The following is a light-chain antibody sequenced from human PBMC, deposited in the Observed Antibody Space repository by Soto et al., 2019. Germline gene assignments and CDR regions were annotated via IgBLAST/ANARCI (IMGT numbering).Light chain of an antibody. V-gene: IGKV3-20*01. J-gene: IGKJ2*01. CDR3: QKYGSSPPYT. Sequence: EIVLTQSPGTLSLSPGERATLSCRASQSVSSSYLAWYQQKPGPAPRLLIYGASSRATGIPDRFSGSGSGTDFTLTISRLEPEDFAVYYCQKYGSSPPYTFGQGTKLEIK. CDR2: GAS. CDR1: QSVSSSY.